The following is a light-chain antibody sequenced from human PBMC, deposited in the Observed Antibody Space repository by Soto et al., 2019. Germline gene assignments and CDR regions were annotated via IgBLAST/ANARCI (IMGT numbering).Light chain of an antibody. CDR2: GAS. J-gene: IGKJ1*01. V-gene: IGKV3-20*01. CDR3: QQYDSSVT. Sequence: EIVLTQSPGSPSLSPGERATLSCRASQSVSSTFFAWYQQRSGQAPRLLMYGASSRATGIPEKFSGSGSGTDFTLTISRLEPEDFAVYYCQQYDSSVTLGQGTKVVIK. CDR1: QSVSSTF.